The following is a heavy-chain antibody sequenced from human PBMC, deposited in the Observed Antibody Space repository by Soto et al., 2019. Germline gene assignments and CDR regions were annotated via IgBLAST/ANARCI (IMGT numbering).Heavy chain of an antibody. CDR2: INAGNGNT. V-gene: IGHV1-3*01. Sequence: ASVKVSCKASGYTFTSYAIDWVRQAPGQRLEWMGWINAGNGNTKYSQKFQGRVTITRDTSASTAYMELSSLRSEDTAVYYCATLPPRIVVSLLPIPTWGQGILVTVSS. J-gene: IGHJ5*02. D-gene: IGHD2-21*01. CDR3: ATLPPRIVVSLLPIPT. CDR1: GYTFTSYA.